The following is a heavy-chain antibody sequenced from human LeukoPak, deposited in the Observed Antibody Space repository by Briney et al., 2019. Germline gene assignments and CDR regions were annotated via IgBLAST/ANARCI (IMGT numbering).Heavy chain of an antibody. CDR2: ISSSGSTI. V-gene: IGHV3-48*03. D-gene: IGHD3-10*02. J-gene: IGHJ6*04. CDR3: AELGITMIGGV. CDR1: GFTFSSYA. Sequence: GGSLRLSCAASGFTFSSYAMHWVRQAPGKGLERVSYISSSGSTIYYADSVKGRFTISRDNAKNSLYLQMNSLRAEDTAVYYCAELGITMIGGVWGKGTTVTISS.